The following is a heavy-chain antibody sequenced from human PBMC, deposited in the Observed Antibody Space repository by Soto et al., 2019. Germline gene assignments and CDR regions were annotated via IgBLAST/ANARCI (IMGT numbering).Heavy chain of an antibody. CDR2: ISWNSGSI. CDR1: GFTFDDYA. D-gene: IGHD6-13*01. CDR3: AKREAAAGTIPFDY. Sequence: EVQRVESGGGLVQPGRSLRLSCAASGFTFDDYATHWVRQAPGKGLEWVSGISWNSGSIGYADSVKGRFTISRDNAKNSLYLQMNSLRAEDTALYYCAKREAAAGTIPFDYWGQRTLVTVSS. J-gene: IGHJ4*02. V-gene: IGHV3-9*01.